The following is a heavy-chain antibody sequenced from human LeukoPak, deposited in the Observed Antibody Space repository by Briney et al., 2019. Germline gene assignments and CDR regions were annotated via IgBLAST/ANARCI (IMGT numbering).Heavy chain of an antibody. CDR3: AREGNSGYYPY. CDR1: GFTFSSYG. J-gene: IGHJ4*02. Sequence: PGGSLRLSCAASGFTFSSYGMHWVRQAPGKGLEWVAVISYDGSNKYYADPVKGRFTISRDNSKNTLYLQMNSLRAEDTAMYYCAREGNSGYYPYWGQGILVTVSS. CDR2: ISYDGSNK. V-gene: IGHV3-30*03. D-gene: IGHD3-22*01.